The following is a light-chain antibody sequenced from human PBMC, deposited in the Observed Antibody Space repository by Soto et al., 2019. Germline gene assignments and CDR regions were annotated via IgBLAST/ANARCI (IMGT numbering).Light chain of an antibody. CDR2: DAS. J-gene: IGKJ4*01. CDR3: QQRSNWPPLT. CDR1: ESVNSY. V-gene: IGKV3-11*01. Sequence: EIVLTQSPDTLSLSPGERATLSCRASESVNSYLAWYQHKPGQAPRLLIYDASNRATGIPARFSGSGSGTDFTLTISSLGPEDFAVYYCQQRSNWPPLTFGGGTKVEIK.